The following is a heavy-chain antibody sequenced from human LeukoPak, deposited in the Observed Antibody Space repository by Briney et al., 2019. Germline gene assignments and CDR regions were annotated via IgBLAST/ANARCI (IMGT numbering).Heavy chain of an antibody. Sequence: GESLKISCKGSGYSFTSYWIGWVRQMPGKSLEWMWIIYPGESDTRYSPSFQGQVTISADKSISTAYLQWSSLKASDTAMYYCARMYDSSGPIPHDAFDIWGQGTMVTVSS. CDR3: ARMYDSSGPIPHDAFDI. CDR2: IYPGESDT. V-gene: IGHV5-51*01. D-gene: IGHD3-22*01. J-gene: IGHJ3*02. CDR1: GYSFTSYW.